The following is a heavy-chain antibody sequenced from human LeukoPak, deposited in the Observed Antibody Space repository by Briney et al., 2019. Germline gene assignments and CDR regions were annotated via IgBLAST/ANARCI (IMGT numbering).Heavy chain of an antibody. Sequence: SETLSLTCTVSGDSISSYYWSWIRQPPGKGLEWIGFINYNENTDYNPSPTSRGTISRDTSKNQSSLKVNSVTAEDTAVYYCARHGHSNYHFDFWGQGTMVTVSS. V-gene: IGHV4-59*08. D-gene: IGHD4-11*01. CDR2: INYNENT. CDR3: ARHGHSNYHFDF. J-gene: IGHJ3*01. CDR1: GDSISSYY.